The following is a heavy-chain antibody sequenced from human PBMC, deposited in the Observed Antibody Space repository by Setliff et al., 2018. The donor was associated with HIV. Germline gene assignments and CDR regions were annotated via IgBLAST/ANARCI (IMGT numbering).Heavy chain of an antibody. J-gene: IGHJ6*03. CDR2: IFYTGST. D-gene: IGHD6-6*01. V-gene: IGHV4-39*01. Sequence: KPSETLSLTCTVSGVSTSSSTYYWGWIRQPPGKGLEWIGYIFYTGSTYYNPSLKSRVTISVDTSKNQFSLKLSSVTAADPAVYYCARHDGMKAARRYNNDYMDVWGKGTTVTVSS. CDR1: GVSTSSSTYY. CDR3: ARHDGMKAARRYNNDYMDV.